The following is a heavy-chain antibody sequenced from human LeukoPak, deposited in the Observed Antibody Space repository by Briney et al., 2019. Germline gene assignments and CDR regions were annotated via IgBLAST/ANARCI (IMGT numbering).Heavy chain of an antibody. J-gene: IGHJ4*02. CDR1: GFTFSNYA. Sequence: GGSLRLSCAASGFTFSNYAMSWVRQAPGKGLEWVSGISASGGSTYYADAVKGRFTISKDNPKSTLFLQMNSLRADDTAVYYCAKPSSAATPGYWGQGTLVTVSS. V-gene: IGHV3-23*01. D-gene: IGHD2-15*01. CDR3: AKPSSAATPGY. CDR2: ISASGGST.